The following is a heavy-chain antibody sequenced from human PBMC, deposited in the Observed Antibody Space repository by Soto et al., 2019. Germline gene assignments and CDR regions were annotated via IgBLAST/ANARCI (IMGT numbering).Heavy chain of an antibody. CDR2: INAGNGNT. D-gene: IGHD3-3*01. J-gene: IGHJ4*02. Sequence: ASVKVSCNATGYTFTSYAMHWVRQAPGQRLEWMGWINAGNGNTKYSQKFQGRVTITRDTSASTAYMELSSLRSEDTAVYYCARDSEWFAYYFGYWGEGTLVPVS. CDR1: GYTFTSYA. CDR3: ARDSEWFAYYFGY. V-gene: IGHV1-3*01.